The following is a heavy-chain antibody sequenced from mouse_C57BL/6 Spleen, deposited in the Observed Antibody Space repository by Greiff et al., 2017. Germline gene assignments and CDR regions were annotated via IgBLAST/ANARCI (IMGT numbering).Heavy chain of an antibody. D-gene: IGHD3-2*02. V-gene: IGHV1-19*01. CDR2: INPYNGGT. CDR1: GYTFTDYY. Sequence: EVKLMESGPVLVKPGASVKMSCKASGYTFTDYYMNWVKQSHGKSLEWIGVINPYNGGTSYNQKFKGKATLTVDKSSSTACMELNSLTSEDSAVYYCARSDSSGPGDWGQGTLVTVSA. J-gene: IGHJ3*01. CDR3: ARSDSSGPGD.